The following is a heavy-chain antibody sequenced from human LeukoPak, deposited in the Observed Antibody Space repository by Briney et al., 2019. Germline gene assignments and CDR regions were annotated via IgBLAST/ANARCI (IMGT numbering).Heavy chain of an antibody. J-gene: IGHJ4*02. CDR3: ATVMLAHDYYFDY. CDR2: FDPEDGET. CDR1: GYTPTELS. V-gene: IGHV1-24*01. D-gene: IGHD3-3*01. Sequence: ASVKVSCKVSGYTPTELSMHWVRQAPGRGLEWMGGFDPEDGETIYAQKFQGRVTMTEDTSTDTAYMELSSLRSEDTAVYYCATVMLAHDYYFDYWGQGTLVTVSS.